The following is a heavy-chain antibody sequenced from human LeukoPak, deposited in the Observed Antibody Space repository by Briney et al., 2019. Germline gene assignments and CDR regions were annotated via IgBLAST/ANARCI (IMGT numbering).Heavy chain of an antibody. J-gene: IGHJ4*02. D-gene: IGHD3-3*01. V-gene: IGHV1-18*01. CDR3: ARDAPRSGSIARFDY. CDR2: ISAYNGNT. Sequence: ASVKVSCKASGYTFTSYGISWVRPAPGQGLEWMGWISAYNGNTNYAQKLQGRVTMTTDTSTSTAYMELRSLRSDDTAVYYCARDAPRSGSIARFDYWGQGTLVTVSS. CDR1: GYTFTSYG.